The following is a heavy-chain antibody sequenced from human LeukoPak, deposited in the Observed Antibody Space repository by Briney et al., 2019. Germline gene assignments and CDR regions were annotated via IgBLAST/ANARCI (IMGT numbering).Heavy chain of an antibody. CDR1: GFTFSNAW. D-gene: IGHD3-22*01. CDR3: TTDMFESSGYYYVEDAFDI. V-gene: IGHV3-15*01. CDR2: IKSKTDGGTT. J-gene: IGHJ3*02. Sequence: PGGSPRLSCAASGFTFSNAWMSWVRQAPGKGLEWVGRIKSKTDGGTTDYAAPVKGRFTISRDDSKNTLYLQMNSLKTEDTAVYYCTTDMFESSGYYYVEDAFDIWGQGTMVTVSS.